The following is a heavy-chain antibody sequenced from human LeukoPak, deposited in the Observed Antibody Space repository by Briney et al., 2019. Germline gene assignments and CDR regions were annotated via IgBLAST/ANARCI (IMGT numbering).Heavy chain of an antibody. CDR2: IYYSGST. D-gene: IGHD5-24*01. J-gene: IGHJ4*02. V-gene: IGHV4-59*08. CDR3: ARGARAGYNLEPFDY. CDR1: GGSISSYY. Sequence: PSVTLSLTCTVSGGSISSYYWSWIRQPPGKGLEWIGYIYYSGSTKYNPSLKSRVTISVDTSKNQFSLKLRSVTAADTAVYYCARGARAGYNLEPFDYWGQGTLVTVSS.